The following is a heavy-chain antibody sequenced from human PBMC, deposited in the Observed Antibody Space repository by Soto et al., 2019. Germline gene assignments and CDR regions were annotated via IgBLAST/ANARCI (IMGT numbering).Heavy chain of an antibody. D-gene: IGHD5-12*01. Sequence: GGSLRLSCAASGFTFSSYAMSWVRQAPGKGLEWVSAISGSGGSTYYADSVKGRFTISRDNSKNTLYLQMNSLRAEDTAVYYCAKDNGWLRPEYYYYYYMDVWGKGTTVTVSS. CDR3: AKDNGWLRPEYYYYYYMDV. V-gene: IGHV3-23*01. J-gene: IGHJ6*03. CDR1: GFTFSSYA. CDR2: ISGSGGST.